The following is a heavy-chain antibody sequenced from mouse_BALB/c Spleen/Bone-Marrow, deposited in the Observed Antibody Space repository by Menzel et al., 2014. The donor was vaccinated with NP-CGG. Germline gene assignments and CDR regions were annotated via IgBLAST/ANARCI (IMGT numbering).Heavy chain of an antibody. D-gene: IGHD3-1*01. Sequence: VQGVESGAELVKPGASVKLSCKASGYTFTSYYMYWVKQRPGQGLERIGGINPSNGGTNFNEKFKSKATLTVDKPSSTAYMQLSSLTSEDSAVYYCTRGLRAWFAYWGQGTLVTVSA. V-gene: IGHV1S81*02. CDR1: GYTFTSYY. CDR2: INPSNGGT. CDR3: TRGLRAWFAY. J-gene: IGHJ3*01.